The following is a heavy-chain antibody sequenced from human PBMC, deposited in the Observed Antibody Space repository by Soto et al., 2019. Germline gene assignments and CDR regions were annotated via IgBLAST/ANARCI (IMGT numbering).Heavy chain of an antibody. Sequence: GESLKISCAASGFTFSSYSMNWVRQAPGKGLEWVSSISSSSSYIYYADSVKGRFTISRDNAKNSLYLQMNSLRAEDTAVYYCAREGSGWPYFDYWGQGTLVTVSS. J-gene: IGHJ4*02. CDR3: AREGSGWPYFDY. V-gene: IGHV3-21*01. D-gene: IGHD6-19*01. CDR2: ISSSSSYI. CDR1: GFTFSSYS.